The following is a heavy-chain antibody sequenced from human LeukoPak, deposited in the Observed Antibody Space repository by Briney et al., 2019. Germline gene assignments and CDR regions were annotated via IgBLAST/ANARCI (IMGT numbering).Heavy chain of an antibody. CDR1: GFTFSSYE. CDR2: ISSSGSII. CDR3: AREAMVRGVIGDY. Sequence: GGSLRLSCVASGFTFSSYEMNWVRQAPGKGLEWVSYISSSGSIIHYTDSVKGRFTISRDNAKNSLYLQMNSLRTEDTAVYYCAREAMVRGVIGDYWGQGTLVTVSS. D-gene: IGHD3-10*01. V-gene: IGHV3-48*03. J-gene: IGHJ4*02.